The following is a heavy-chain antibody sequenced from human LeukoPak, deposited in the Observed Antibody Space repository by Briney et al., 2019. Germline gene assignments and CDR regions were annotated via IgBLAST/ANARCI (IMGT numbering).Heavy chain of an antibody. CDR1: GFTFSSYS. CDR3: AKETMITFGGVIVQGDY. V-gene: IGHV3-21*01. Sequence: PGGSLRLSCAASGFTFSSYSMNWVRQAPGKGLEWVSSISSSSSYIYYADSVKGRFTISRDNAKNSLYLQMNSLRAEDTAVYYCAKETMITFGGVIVQGDYWGQGTLVTVSS. J-gene: IGHJ4*02. D-gene: IGHD3-16*02. CDR2: ISSSSSYI.